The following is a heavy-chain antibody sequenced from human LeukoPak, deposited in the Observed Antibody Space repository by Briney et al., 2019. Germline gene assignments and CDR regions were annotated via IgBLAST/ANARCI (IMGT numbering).Heavy chain of an antibody. J-gene: IGHJ3*02. Sequence: GGSLRLSCAASGFTFSSYGMNWVRQAPGKGLEWVSYISSSSSTINYADSVKGRITISRDNAKNSLYLQMNSLRAEDTAVYYCAREGHCSRTSCSLDAIEIWGQGTLVAVSS. CDR3: AREGHCSRTSCSLDAIEI. V-gene: IGHV3-48*01. D-gene: IGHD2-2*01. CDR2: ISSSSSTI. CDR1: GFTFSSYG.